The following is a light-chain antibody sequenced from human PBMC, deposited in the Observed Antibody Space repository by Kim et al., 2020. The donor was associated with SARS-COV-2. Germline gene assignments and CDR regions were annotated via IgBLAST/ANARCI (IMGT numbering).Light chain of an antibody. CDR1: KLGDKY. J-gene: IGLJ2*01. CDR2: QDT. CDR3: QAWDSGVV. V-gene: IGLV3-1*01. Sequence: SYELTQPPSVSVSPGQTASITCSGDKLGDKYACWYQQKPGQSPILVIYQDTKRPSGIPERFSGSKSGNTATLTISGTQAMDEADCYCQAWDSGVVFGGGT.